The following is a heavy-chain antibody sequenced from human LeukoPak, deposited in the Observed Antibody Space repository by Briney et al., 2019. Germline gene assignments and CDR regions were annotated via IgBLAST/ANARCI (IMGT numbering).Heavy chain of an antibody. CDR3: VREESSGYCDA. Sequence: ASVKVSCKATGYTFNIYYLHWFRQAPGQGLEWMGIISPSGGNTNYARKFQGRVTVTRDTSTSTVYMELSSLRSEDTGVYYCVREESSGYCDAWGQGTVVTVSS. V-gene: IGHV1-46*02. D-gene: IGHD2-15*01. CDR2: ISPSGGNT. CDR1: GYTFNIYY. J-gene: IGHJ4*02.